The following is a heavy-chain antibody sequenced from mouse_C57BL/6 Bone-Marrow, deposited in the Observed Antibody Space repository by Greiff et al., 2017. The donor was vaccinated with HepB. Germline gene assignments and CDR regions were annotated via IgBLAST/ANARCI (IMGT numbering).Heavy chain of an antibody. Sequence: VQLQQPGAELVKPGASVKMSCKASGYTFTSYWITWVKQRPGHGLEWIGDIYPGSGSTNYNEKFTSKATLTVDTSSSTAYMQLSSLTSEDSAVYYCARGSGYRYAMDYWGQGTSGTVSS. CDR2: IYPGSGST. J-gene: IGHJ4*01. V-gene: IGHV1-55*01. CDR1: GYTFTSYW. CDR3: ARGSGYRYAMDY. D-gene: IGHD3-2*02.